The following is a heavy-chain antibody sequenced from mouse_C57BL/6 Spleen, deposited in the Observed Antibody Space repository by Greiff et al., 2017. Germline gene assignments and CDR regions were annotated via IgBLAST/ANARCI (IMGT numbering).Heavy chain of an antibody. CDR3: ARWGSNYLYYFDY. CDR1: GYTFTSYW. J-gene: IGHJ2*01. V-gene: IGHV1-55*01. Sequence: QVQLQQPGAELVKPGASVKMSCKASGYTFTSYWITWVKQRPGQGLEWIGDIYPGSGSTNYNEKFKSKATLPVDTSSSTAYMQLSSLTSEDSAVYYCARWGSNYLYYFDYWGQGTTLTVSS. D-gene: IGHD2-5*01. CDR2: IYPGSGST.